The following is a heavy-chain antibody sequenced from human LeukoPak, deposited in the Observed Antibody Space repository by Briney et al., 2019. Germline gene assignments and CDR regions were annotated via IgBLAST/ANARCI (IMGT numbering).Heavy chain of an antibody. CDR2: IFYSGSA. CDR1: GDSISGSKCF. CDR3: ARRGKTYSTSVLDF. J-gene: IGHJ4*02. Sequence: SETLSLTRSVSGDSISGSKCFWGWIRQPPGKGLEWIGSIFYSGSAYYSPSLKSRVTISVDTSNNQFSLMVNSVTTADTALYFCARRGKTYSTSVLDFWGQGILVTVSS. V-gene: IGHV4-39*01. D-gene: IGHD2-2*01.